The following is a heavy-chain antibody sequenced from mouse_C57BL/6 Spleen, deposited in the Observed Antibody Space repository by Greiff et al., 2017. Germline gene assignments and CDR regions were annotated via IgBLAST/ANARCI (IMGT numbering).Heavy chain of an antibody. CDR3: ASFYGSSLFDY. Sequence: DVKLVESGGGLVKPGGSLKLSCAASGFTFSSYAMSWVRQTPEKRLEWVATISDGGSYTYYPDNVKGRFTISRDNAKNNLYLQMSHLKSEDTAMYYCASFYGSSLFDYWGQGTTLTVSS. CDR2: ISDGGSYT. D-gene: IGHD1-1*01. V-gene: IGHV5-4*03. CDR1: GFTFSSYA. J-gene: IGHJ2*01.